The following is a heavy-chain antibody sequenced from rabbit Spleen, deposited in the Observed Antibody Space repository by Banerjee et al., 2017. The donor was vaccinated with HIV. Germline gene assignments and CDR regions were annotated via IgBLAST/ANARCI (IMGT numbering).Heavy chain of an antibody. D-gene: IGHD1-1*01. V-gene: IGHV1S45*01. CDR3: ARDTATSFSSYGMDL. J-gene: IGHJ6*01. CDR2: IDTNDGDT. CDR1: GFSFSSNW. Sequence: QEQLEESGGDLVKPEGSLTLTCTVSGFSFSSNWICWVRQAPGKGLEWIACIDTNDGDTDYANWPKGRFTISEISSTTVTLHMTSLTAADTATYFCARDTATSFSSYGMDLWGQGTLVTVS.